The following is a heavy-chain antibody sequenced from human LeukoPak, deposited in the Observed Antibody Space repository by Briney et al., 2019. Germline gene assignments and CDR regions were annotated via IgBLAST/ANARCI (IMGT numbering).Heavy chain of an antibody. CDR1: GYTFTGYY. J-gene: IGHJ4*02. D-gene: IGHD4-17*01. V-gene: IGHV1-2*02. CDR2: INPNSGGT. Sequence: ASVKVSCKASGYTFTGYYMHWVRQAPGQGLEWMGWINPNSGGTNYAQKFQGRVTMTRDTSISTDYMELSRLTSDDTAVHYCARGDYGSNYFDYWGQGTLVTVSS. CDR3: ARGDYGSNYFDY.